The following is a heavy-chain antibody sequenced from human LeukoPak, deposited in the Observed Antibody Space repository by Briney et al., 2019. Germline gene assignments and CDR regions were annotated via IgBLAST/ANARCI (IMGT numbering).Heavy chain of an antibody. CDR1: GVSFSGYY. CDR2: IYHSGST. J-gene: IGHJ4*02. D-gene: IGHD2-15*01. CDR3: GRVRGIVLVVAAKLGGHYFDY. V-gene: IGHV4-34*01. Sequence: SETLSLTCTVYGVSFSGYYWSWIRQPPGKGLEWIGEIYHSGSTNYNPSLKSRVTISVDKSKNPFSLKLSSVIAVDTAVYYGGRVRGIVLVVAAKLGGHYFDYWGQGTLVSVSS.